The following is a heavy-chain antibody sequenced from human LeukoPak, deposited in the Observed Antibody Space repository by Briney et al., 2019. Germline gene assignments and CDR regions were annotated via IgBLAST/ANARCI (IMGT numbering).Heavy chain of an antibody. J-gene: IGHJ5*02. CDR2: MNPNSGNT. CDR1: GYTFTSYD. Sequence: ASVKVSCKASGYTFTSYDINWVRQATGQGLEWMGWMNPNSGNTGYAQKFQGRVTMTRNTSISTAYMELSSLRSEDTAVYYCARGRGITFGGVIVSNWFDPWGQGTLVTVFS. CDR3: ARGRGITFGGVIVSNWFDP. V-gene: IGHV1-8*01. D-gene: IGHD3-16*02.